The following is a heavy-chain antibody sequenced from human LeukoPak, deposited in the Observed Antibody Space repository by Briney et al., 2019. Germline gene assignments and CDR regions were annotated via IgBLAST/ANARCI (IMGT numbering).Heavy chain of an antibody. Sequence: PGGSLRLSCAASGFTVSSNYMSWVRQAPGKGLEWVSVIYSGGSTYYADSVKGRFTISRDNAKKSVYLQMNSLRAEDTAVYYCARVGYSSSWYGGYFDYWGQGTLVTVSS. CDR3: ARVGYSSSWYGGYFDY. J-gene: IGHJ4*02. D-gene: IGHD6-13*01. CDR1: GFTVSSNY. CDR2: IYSGGST. V-gene: IGHV3-53*01.